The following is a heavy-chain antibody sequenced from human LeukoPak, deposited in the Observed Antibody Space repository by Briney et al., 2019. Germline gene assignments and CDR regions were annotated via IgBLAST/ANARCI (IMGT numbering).Heavy chain of an antibody. CDR3: ARDFGSRSIAARPIDY. Sequence: PGGSLRLSCAASGFTFSSYSMNWVRQAPGKRLEWVSSISSSSSYIYYADSVKGRFTISRDNAKNSLYLQMNSLRAEDTAVYYCARDFGSRSIAARPIDYWGQGTLVTVSS. D-gene: IGHD6-6*01. J-gene: IGHJ4*02. CDR1: GFTFSSYS. CDR2: ISSSSSYI. V-gene: IGHV3-21*01.